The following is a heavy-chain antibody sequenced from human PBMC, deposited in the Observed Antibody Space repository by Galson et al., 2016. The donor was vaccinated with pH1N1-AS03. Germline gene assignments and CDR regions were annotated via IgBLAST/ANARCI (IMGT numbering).Heavy chain of an antibody. Sequence: LSLTCSVSGYSIGIDFYWAWTRQTPGKGLEWIGSGYHTGATYYNPSFEGRVTISLDTSKNQFSLELKSMTAADTAVYYCARDEGLGAVITTTERRDAFDVWGQGTVVTVSS. D-gene: IGHD3-16*02. CDR1: GYSIGIDFY. CDR2: GYHTGAT. CDR3: ARDEGLGAVITTTERRDAFDV. V-gene: IGHV4-38-2*02. J-gene: IGHJ3*01.